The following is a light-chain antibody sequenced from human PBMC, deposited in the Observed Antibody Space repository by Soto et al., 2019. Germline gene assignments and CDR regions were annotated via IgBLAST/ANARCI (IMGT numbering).Light chain of an antibody. Sequence: EIVLTQSPATLSLSPGERATLSCRASQSVSNFLAWYQQKPGQAPRLLIYDASTRATGIPARFSGSGSGTDSALTISSLEPEDFAVYYCQQRGTWPPLTFGGGTKVEIK. CDR2: DAS. J-gene: IGKJ4*01. CDR3: QQRGTWPPLT. CDR1: QSVSNF. V-gene: IGKV3-11*01.